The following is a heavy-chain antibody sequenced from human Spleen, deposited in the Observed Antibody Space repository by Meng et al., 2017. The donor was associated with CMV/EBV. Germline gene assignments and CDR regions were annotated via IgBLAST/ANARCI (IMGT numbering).Heavy chain of an antibody. J-gene: IGHJ4*02. Sequence: GGSLRLSCAASGFIFSKYSIHWVRQAPGKGLEWVAIIFNDGSNKYYADSVKGRFTISRDNSKNMVYLQMDSLRPEDTAVYYCAKDLFEGGYCSSTSCYTIDYWGQGTLVTVSS. V-gene: IGHV3-30*04. CDR3: AKDLFEGGYCSSTSCYTIDY. D-gene: IGHD2-2*02. CDR1: GFIFSKYS. CDR2: IFNDGSNK.